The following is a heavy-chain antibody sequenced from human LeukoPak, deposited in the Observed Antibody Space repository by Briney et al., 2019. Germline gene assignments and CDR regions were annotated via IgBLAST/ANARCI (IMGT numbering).Heavy chain of an antibody. CDR3: ARESSHYYDTSAYYY. CDR2: INPNSGGT. V-gene: IGHV1-2*02. Sequence: ASVKVSCKASGYTFTGYYMHWVRQAPGQGLEWMGWINPNSGGTNYAQKFQGRVTMTRDTSISTAYMELSRLRSDDTAVYYCARESSHYYDTSAYYYWGQGTLVTVSS. D-gene: IGHD3-22*01. J-gene: IGHJ4*02. CDR1: GYTFTGYY.